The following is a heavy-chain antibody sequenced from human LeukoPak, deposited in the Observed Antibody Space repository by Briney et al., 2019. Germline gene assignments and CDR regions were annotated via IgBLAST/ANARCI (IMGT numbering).Heavy chain of an antibody. J-gene: IGHJ4*02. CDR3: ARDLSYYDILTGRQFDY. CDR1: GFTFSSYS. D-gene: IGHD3-9*01. CDR2: ISSSSSYI. V-gene: IGHV3-21*01. Sequence: GGSLRLSCAASGFTFSSYSMNWVRQAPGKGLEWVSSISSSSSYIYYADSVKGRFTISRDNAKNSLYLQMNSLRAEDTAVYYCARDLSYYDILTGRQFDYWGQGTLVTLSS.